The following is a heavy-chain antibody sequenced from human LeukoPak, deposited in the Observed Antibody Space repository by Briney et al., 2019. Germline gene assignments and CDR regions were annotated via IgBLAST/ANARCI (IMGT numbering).Heavy chain of an antibody. J-gene: IGHJ6*03. V-gene: IGHV3-23*01. CDR3: AKVDSSWYMDYMDV. Sequence: PGGSLRLSCAASGFTFSSYAMSWVRQAPGKGLEWVSAISGSGGSTYYADSVKGRFTISRDNSKNTLYLQMNSLRAEDKAVYYCAKVDSSWYMDYMDVWGKGTTVTVSS. CDR1: GFTFSSYA. CDR2: ISGSGGST. D-gene: IGHD6-13*01.